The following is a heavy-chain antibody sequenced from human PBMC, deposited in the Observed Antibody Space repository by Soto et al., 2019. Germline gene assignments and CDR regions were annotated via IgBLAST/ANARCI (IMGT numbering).Heavy chain of an antibody. CDR1: GGSFSGYY. D-gene: IGHD1-26*01. Sequence: RSLTCAVYGGSFSGYYWSWIRQPPGKGLEWIGEINHSGSTNYNPSLKSRVTISVDTSKNQFSLKLSSVTAADTAVYYCARSAYSGSYYNDAFDIWGQGTMVTV. CDR3: ARSAYSGSYYNDAFDI. V-gene: IGHV4-34*01. J-gene: IGHJ3*02. CDR2: INHSGST.